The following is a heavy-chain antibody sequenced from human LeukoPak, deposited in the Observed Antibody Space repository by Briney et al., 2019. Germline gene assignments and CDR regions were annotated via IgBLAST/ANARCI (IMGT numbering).Heavy chain of an antibody. V-gene: IGHV4-59*12. J-gene: IGHJ4*02. CDR2: IHYSVT. D-gene: IGHD3-16*01. Sequence: SGTLSLTCTVSGGSISTYYWTWILQPPGKGREWIGYIHYSVTNSKPSLKSRVTISVDTSKNQSSLKLSSVTAADTAVYYCARDGGYYFDYWGQGTLVTVSS. CDR3: ARDGGYYFDY. CDR1: GGSISTYY.